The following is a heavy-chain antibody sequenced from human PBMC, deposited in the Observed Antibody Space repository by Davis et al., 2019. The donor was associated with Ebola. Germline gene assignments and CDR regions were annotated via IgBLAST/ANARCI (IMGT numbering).Heavy chain of an antibody. CDR2: ISAYNGNT. CDR1: GYTFTSYG. Sequence: ASVKVSCKASGYTFTSYGISWVRQAPGQGLEWMGWISAYNGNTNYAQKLQGRVTMTTDTSTSTAYMELRSLRSDDTAVYYCARVGGYSYGHGGYYYYGMDVWGQGTTVTVSS. V-gene: IGHV1-18*01. J-gene: IGHJ6*02. CDR3: ARVGGYSYGHGGYYYYGMDV. D-gene: IGHD5-18*01.